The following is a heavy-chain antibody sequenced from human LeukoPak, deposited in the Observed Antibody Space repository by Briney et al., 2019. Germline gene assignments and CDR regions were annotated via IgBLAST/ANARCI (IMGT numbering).Heavy chain of an antibody. CDR1: GFTFSSYG. V-gene: IGHV3-33*01. CDR3: ARDGNHCGGDCYSADDAFDI. D-gene: IGHD2-21*02. CDR2: IWYDGSNK. J-gene: IGHJ3*02. Sequence: GGSLRLSCAASGFTFSSYGMHWVRQAPGKGLEWVAAIWYDGSNKYYADSVKGRFTISRDNSKNTLYLQMNSLRAEDTAVYYCARDGNHCGGDCYSADDAFDIWGQGTMVTVSS.